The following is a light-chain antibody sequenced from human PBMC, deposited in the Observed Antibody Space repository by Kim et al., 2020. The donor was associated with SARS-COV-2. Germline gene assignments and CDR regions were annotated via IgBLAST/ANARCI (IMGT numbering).Light chain of an antibody. CDR2: EVS. Sequence: GQSVTISCTGTSSDVSGANYVCWCQQHPGNAPKRMIDEVSKRRAAVPERFSGSKAGSTASLTVSGLRAEDEAVYYCCSTASRHIYVFGAGTKVAVL. V-gene: IGLV2-8*01. J-gene: IGLJ1*01. CDR1: SSDVSGANY. CDR3: CSTASRHIYV.